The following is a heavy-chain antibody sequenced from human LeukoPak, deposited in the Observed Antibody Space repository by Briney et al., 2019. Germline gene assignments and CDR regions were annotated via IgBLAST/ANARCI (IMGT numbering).Heavy chain of an antibody. J-gene: IGHJ4*02. CDR2: INQSGSA. D-gene: IGHD2-21*02. V-gene: IGHV4-34*01. Sequence: PSETLSLTCAVYGESLSGFYWNWIRQPPGKGLEWIGEINQSGSANYNPSLKSRVTVSVDNFKSHFSLKLTFVTAADTGVYYCARDLVVVTANRYYFDYWGQGTLVTVSS. CDR1: GESLSGFY. CDR3: ARDLVVVTANRYYFDY.